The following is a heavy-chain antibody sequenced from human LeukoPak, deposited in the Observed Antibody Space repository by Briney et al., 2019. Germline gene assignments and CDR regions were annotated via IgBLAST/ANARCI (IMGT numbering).Heavy chain of an antibody. CDR3: ARRLYGDYIDAFDI. CDR2: IYYSGST. CDR1: GGSISSYY. D-gene: IGHD4-17*01. V-gene: IGHV4-59*08. J-gene: IGHJ3*02. Sequence: PSETLSLTCTVSGGSISSYYWSWIRQPPGKGLEWIGYIYYSGSTNYNPSLKSRVTISVDTSKNQFSLKLSFVTAADTAVYYCARRLYGDYIDAFDIWGQGTMVTVSS.